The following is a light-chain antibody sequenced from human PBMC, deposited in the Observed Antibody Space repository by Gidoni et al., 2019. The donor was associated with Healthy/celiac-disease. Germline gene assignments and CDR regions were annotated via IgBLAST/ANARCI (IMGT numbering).Light chain of an antibody. CDR3: QSADSSGTYPVV. Sequence: GDALPKQYAYWYQQKPGQAPVLVIYKDSERPSGIPERFSGSSSGTTVTLTISGVQAEDEADYYCQSADSSGTYPVVFGGGTKLTVL. J-gene: IGLJ2*01. V-gene: IGLV3-25*01. CDR2: KDS. CDR1: ALPKQY.